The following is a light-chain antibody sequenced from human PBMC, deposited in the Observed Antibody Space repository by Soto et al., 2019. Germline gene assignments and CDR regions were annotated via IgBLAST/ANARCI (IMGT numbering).Light chain of an antibody. CDR1: QSVSGW. CDR3: QQLNSYPIT. CDR2: AAS. V-gene: IGKV1-5*01. Sequence: DIQMTQSPSTLSASVGDTVTVTYRASQSVSGWLAWYQQKPGEAPKLLIYAASTLQSGVPSRFSGSGSGTEFTLTISSLQPEDFATYYCQQLNSYPITFGQGTRLEIK. J-gene: IGKJ5*01.